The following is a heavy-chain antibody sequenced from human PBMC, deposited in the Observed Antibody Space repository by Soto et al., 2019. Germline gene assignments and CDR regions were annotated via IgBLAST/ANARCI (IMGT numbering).Heavy chain of an antibody. D-gene: IGHD6-13*01. V-gene: IGHV3-23*01. CDR2: ISGSGGTT. CDR1: TFIFTNYA. Sequence: SGSLRLSCAASTFIFTNYAKSWVRQAPGEGLEWVSAISGSGGTTYYAESVKGRFSISRDNSKNTLYLQLNSLRVEDTAIYYCVTISVRRIAGAPDFWGQAILVT. CDR3: VTISVRRIAGAPDF. J-gene: IGHJ4*02.